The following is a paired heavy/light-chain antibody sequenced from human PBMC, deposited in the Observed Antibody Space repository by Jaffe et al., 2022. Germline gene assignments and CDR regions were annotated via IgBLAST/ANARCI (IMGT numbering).Heavy chain of an antibody. D-gene: IGHD3-16*02. V-gene: IGHV3-30*18. Sequence: QVQLVESGGGVVQPGRSLRLSCAASGFTFSSYGMHWVRQAPGKGLEWVAVISYDGSNKYYADSVKGRFTISRDNSKNTLYLQMNSLRAEDTAVYYCAKDTWGYDYFWGSYRYNRYFDYWGQGTLVTVSS. CDR3: AKDTWGYDYFWGSYRYNRYFDY. CDR2: ISYDGSNK. CDR1: GFTFSSYG. J-gene: IGHJ4*02.
Light chain of an antibody. Sequence: DIQMTQSPSSLSASVGDRVTITCQASQDISNYLNWYQQKAGKAPKLLIYDASNLETGVPSRFSGSGSGTDFTFTISSLQPEDIATYYCQQYDNLPPRGTFGQGTKVEIK. CDR1: QDISNY. CDR2: DAS. CDR3: QQYDNLPPRGT. V-gene: IGKV1-33*01. J-gene: IGKJ1*01.